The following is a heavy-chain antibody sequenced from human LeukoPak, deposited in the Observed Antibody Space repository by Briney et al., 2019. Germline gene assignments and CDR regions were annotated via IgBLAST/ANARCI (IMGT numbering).Heavy chain of an antibody. V-gene: IGHV4-30-2*06. Sequence: SQTLSLTCTVSGGSISSSAYYWSWIRQSPGKGLEWIGYIYDSGSTYYNPSLKSRVTTSVDRSKNQFSLKLSSVTAADTAVYYCARGNFDYWGQGTLVTVSS. CDR2: IYDSGST. J-gene: IGHJ4*02. CDR3: ARGNFDY. CDR1: GGSISSSAYY.